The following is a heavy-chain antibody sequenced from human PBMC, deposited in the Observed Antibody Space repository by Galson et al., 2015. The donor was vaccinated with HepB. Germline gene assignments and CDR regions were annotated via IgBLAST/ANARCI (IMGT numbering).Heavy chain of an antibody. CDR3: ARGVEMATISSFGANRDAFDI. V-gene: IGHV1-18*04. D-gene: IGHD5-24*01. CDR1: GYTFTSYG. CDR2: ISAYNGNT. Sequence: SVKVSCKASGYTFTSYGISWVRQAPGQGLEWMGWISAYNGNTNYAQKLQGRVTMTTDTSTSTAYMELRSLRSDDTAVYYCARGVEMATISSFGANRDAFDIWGQGTMVTVSS. J-gene: IGHJ3*02.